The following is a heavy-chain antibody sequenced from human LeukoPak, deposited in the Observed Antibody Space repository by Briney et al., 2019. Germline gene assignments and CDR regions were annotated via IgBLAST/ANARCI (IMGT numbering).Heavy chain of an antibody. J-gene: IGHJ4*02. CDR1: GYSFTSYW. Sequence: RGESLKISCKGSGYSFTSYWISWVRQMPGKGLEWMGRIGPSDSYTNYSPSFQGHVTISADKSISTAYLQWSSLKASDTAMYYCASQGDGYSPFDYWGQGTLVTVSS. CDR2: IGPSDSYT. D-gene: IGHD5-24*01. CDR3: ASQGDGYSPFDY. V-gene: IGHV5-10-1*01.